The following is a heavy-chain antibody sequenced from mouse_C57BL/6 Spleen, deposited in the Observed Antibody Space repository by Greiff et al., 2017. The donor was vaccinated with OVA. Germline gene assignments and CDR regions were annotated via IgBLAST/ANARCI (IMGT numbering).Heavy chain of an antibody. CDR2: IYPGSGST. J-gene: IGHJ2*01. CDR3: ARSLLTGTLFDY. Sequence: QVQLQQPGAELVKPGASVKMSCKASGYTFTSYWITWVKQRPGQGLEWIGDIYPGSGSTNYNEKFKSKATLTVDTSSSTAYMQLSSLTSEDSAVYYCARSLLTGTLFDYWGQGTTLTVSS. CDR1: GYTFTSYW. D-gene: IGHD4-1*01. V-gene: IGHV1-55*01.